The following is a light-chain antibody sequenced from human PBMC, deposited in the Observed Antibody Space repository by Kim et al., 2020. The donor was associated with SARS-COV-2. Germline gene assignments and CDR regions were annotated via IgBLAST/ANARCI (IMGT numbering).Light chain of an antibody. CDR3: QQYSSSPAT. J-gene: IGKJ1*01. CDR1: QSVGSSY. Sequence: SPGERANVACRASQSVGSSYLAWYQQNPGQAPRLLICGASSRAAGIPDRFSGSGSGTDFTLTITRLEPEEFAVYYCQQYSSSPATFGQGTKVDI. V-gene: IGKV3-20*01. CDR2: GAS.